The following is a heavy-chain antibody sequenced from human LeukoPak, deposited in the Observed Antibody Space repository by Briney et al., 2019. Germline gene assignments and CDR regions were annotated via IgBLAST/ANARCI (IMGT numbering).Heavy chain of an antibody. J-gene: IGHJ4*02. CDR2: ISSSCSYI. D-gene: IGHD3-3*01. V-gene: IGHV3-21*01. Sequence: GGSLRLSCAASGFTFSSYSMNWVRQAPGKGLEWVSSISSSCSYIYYADSVKGRFTISRDNAKNSLYLQMNSLRAEDTAVYYCARDLRTSDFWSGYYVDGYWGQGTLVTVSS. CDR3: ARDLRTSDFWSGYYVDGY. CDR1: GFTFSSYS.